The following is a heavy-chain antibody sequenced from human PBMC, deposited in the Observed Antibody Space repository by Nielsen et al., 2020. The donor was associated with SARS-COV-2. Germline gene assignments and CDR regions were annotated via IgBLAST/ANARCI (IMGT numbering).Heavy chain of an antibody. CDR2: INPTNGGT. CDR3: TRDESYYDFWNPFDP. J-gene: IGHJ5*02. D-gene: IGHD3-3*01. CDR1: GYTFTNNY. V-gene: IGHV1-46*01. Sequence: ASVKVSCKASGYTFTNNYMHWVRQAPGQGLEWMGLINPTNGGTTYAQKFLGTVTMTRDTSTSTAYMELSSLRSEDTAVYYCTRDESYYDFWNPFDPWGQGTLVTVSS.